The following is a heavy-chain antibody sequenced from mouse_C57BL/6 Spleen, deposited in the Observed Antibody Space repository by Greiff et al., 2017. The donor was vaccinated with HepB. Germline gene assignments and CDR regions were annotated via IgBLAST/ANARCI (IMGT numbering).Heavy chain of an antibody. D-gene: IGHD1-1*01. CDR3: ARAGGSSLGGYYAMDY. CDR1: GFTFSDYG. Sequence: EVQLVESGGGLVKPGGSLKLSCAASGFTFSDYGMHWVRQAPEKGLEWVAYISSGSSTIYYADTVKGRFTIARDNAKNTLFLQMTSLRSEDTAMYYWARAGGSSLGGYYAMDYWGQGTSVTVSS. J-gene: IGHJ4*01. CDR2: ISSGSSTI. V-gene: IGHV5-17*01.